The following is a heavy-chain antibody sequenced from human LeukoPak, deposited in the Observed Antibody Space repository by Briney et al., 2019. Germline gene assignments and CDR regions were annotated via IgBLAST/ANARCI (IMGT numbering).Heavy chain of an antibody. CDR2: ISGYNGKT. CDR1: GYTFNSYG. J-gene: IGHJ4*02. V-gene: IGHV1-18*01. CDR3: ARDVPTGLWFGEPAEQHQDY. Sequence: ASVKVSCKASGYTFNSYGISWVRQAPGQGLEWMAWISGYNGKTNYAQKLQGRGTMTTDRSTSTAYMELRSLTSDDTAVYYCARDVPTGLWFGEPAEQHQDYWGQGTLVTISS. D-gene: IGHD3-10*01.